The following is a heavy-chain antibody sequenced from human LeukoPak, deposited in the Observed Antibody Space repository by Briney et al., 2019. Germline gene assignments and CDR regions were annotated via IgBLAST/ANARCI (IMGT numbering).Heavy chain of an antibody. CDR3: ARMRSTVPAANDY. D-gene: IGHD2-2*01. Sequence: GGSLRLSCAASGFTFSSYGMSWVRQAPGKVLEWASAISGTGGSTYYADSVKGRFTISRDNSKNTLYLQMNSLRAEDTAVYYCARMRSTVPAANDYWGQGTLVTVSS. CDR2: ISGTGGST. CDR1: GFTFSSYG. J-gene: IGHJ4*02. V-gene: IGHV3-23*01.